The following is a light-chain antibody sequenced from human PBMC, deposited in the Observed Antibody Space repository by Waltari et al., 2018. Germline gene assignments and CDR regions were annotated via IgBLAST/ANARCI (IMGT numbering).Light chain of an antibody. J-gene: IGKJ2*01. CDR1: QSIDNW. V-gene: IGKV1-5*03. CDR2: KAS. Sequence: DIQMTQSPSTLPASVGDRVTVTCRASQSIDNWVAWYQQKLGKAPKLLIYKASSLQSGVPSRFSGSGSGTEFTLTISGLQPDDFATYYCQQSYSTPYTFGQGTKLEIK. CDR3: QQSYSTPYT.